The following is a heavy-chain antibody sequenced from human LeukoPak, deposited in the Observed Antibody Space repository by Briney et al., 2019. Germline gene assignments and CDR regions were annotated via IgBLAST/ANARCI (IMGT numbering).Heavy chain of an antibody. V-gene: IGHV3-23*01. J-gene: IGHJ4*02. D-gene: IGHD1-26*01. CDR2: IGADGRGR. CDR1: GFTFNFYA. Sequence: GWSLRLSCAASGFTFNFYAMTWVRQAPGKGLEWVSAIGADGRGRDYAESVRGRFIISRDNSNSILYLQMSSLTAGDTALYYCARRVGGTPEYWGLGTALTVSS. CDR3: ARRVGGTPEY.